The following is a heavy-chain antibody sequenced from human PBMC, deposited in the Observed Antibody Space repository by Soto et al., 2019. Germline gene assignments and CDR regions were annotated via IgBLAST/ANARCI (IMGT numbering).Heavy chain of an antibody. D-gene: IGHD5-18*01. CDR2: ISYDGSNK. J-gene: IGHJ6*02. CDR1: GFTSSSYA. Sequence: GGSLRLSCAASGFTSSSYAMHWVRQAPGKGLEWVAVISYDGSNKYYADSVKGRFTISRDNSKNTLYLQMNSLRAEDTAVYYCAREGTWIQLWLGQDYGMDVWGQGTTVTVSS. CDR3: AREGTWIQLWLGQDYGMDV. V-gene: IGHV3-30-3*01.